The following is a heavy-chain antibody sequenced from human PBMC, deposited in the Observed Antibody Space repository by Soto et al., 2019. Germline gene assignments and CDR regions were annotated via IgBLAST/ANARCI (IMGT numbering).Heavy chain of an antibody. V-gene: IGHV1-46*03. CDR2: INPSGGST. CDR1: GYTFSIYY. Sequence: ASVNVSCKTSGYTFSIYYMHWVRQAPRQGLEWMGIINPSGGSTSYAQKFQGRVTMTRDTSTSTVYMELSSLRSEDTAVYYCARDVDTAMVTCPDYWGQGTLVTVSS. CDR3: ARDVDTAMVTCPDY. D-gene: IGHD5-18*01. J-gene: IGHJ4*02.